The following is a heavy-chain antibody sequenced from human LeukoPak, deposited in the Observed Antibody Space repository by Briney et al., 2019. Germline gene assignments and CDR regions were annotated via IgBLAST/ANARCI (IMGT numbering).Heavy chain of an antibody. CDR1: GYTFTNYD. V-gene: IGHV1-8*02. J-gene: IGHJ4*02. D-gene: IGHD1-26*01. CDR2: MNPNSGNT. Sequence: GASVEVSCKASGYTFTNYDINWVRQATGQGLEWMGWMNPNSGNTGFVQKFQGRVILTRDTSINTAYMELSSLRSDDTAVYYCVRGNSGSYYLYWGQGTLVTVSS. CDR3: VRGNSGSYYLY.